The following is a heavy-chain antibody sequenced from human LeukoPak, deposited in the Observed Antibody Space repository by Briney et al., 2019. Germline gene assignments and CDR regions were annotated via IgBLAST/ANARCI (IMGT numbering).Heavy chain of an antibody. CDR3: ARSLRVYSTGWGGYYYMDV. V-gene: IGHV4-59*12. J-gene: IGHJ6*03. D-gene: IGHD6-19*01. CDR1: GGSISSYY. CDR2: IYYSGST. Sequence: SETLSLTCTVSGGSISSYYWSWIRQPPGKGLEWIGYIYYSGSTNYNPSLKSRVTISVDTSKNQFSLRLNSVTPEDTAVYYCARSLRVYSTGWGGYYYMDVWGKGTTVTVSS.